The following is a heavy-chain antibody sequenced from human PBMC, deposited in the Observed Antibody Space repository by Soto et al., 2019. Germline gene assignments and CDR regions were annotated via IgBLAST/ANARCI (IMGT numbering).Heavy chain of an antibody. J-gene: IGHJ6*02. Sequence: PSETLSLACAFSVDSISRGGYSCTWIRQPPGKALEWIGNIYDSGSTSYNPSLKSRVTISVDTSKNQFSLRLTSVTAADTAVYFCARGSSSYSAYGMDVWCQGTSVTVSS. CDR2: IYDSGST. V-gene: IGHV4-30-2*01. CDR3: ARGSSSYSAYGMDV. CDR1: VDSISRGGYS. D-gene: IGHD6-6*01.